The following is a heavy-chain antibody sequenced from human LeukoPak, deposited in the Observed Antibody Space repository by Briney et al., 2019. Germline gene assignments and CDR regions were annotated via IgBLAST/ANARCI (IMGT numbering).Heavy chain of an antibody. Sequence: GGSLRLSCAASGFTFSTYAMSWVRQAPGQGLEWVSVISDSGGSTYYADSVKGRFTISRDNSKNTLYLQINSLRAEDTAIYYCAKSHSGFNNFDYWGQGTLVTVSS. D-gene: IGHD6-19*01. CDR2: ISDSGGST. J-gene: IGHJ4*02. V-gene: IGHV3-23*01. CDR1: GFTFSTYA. CDR3: AKSHSGFNNFDY.